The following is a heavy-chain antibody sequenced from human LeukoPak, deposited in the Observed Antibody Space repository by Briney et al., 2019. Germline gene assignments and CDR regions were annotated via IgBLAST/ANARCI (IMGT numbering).Heavy chain of an antibody. CDR3: ARDGALYGDPGWFDP. CDR1: GGSISPYY. J-gene: IGHJ5*02. V-gene: IGHV4-59*01. CDR2: IYYSGST. Sequence: SETLSLTCTVSGGSISPYYWSWIRQPPGKGLEWIGYIYYSGSTNYNPSLKSRVTISVDTSKNQFSLKLSSVTAADTAVYYCARDGALYGDPGWFDPWGQGTLVTVSS. D-gene: IGHD4-17*01.